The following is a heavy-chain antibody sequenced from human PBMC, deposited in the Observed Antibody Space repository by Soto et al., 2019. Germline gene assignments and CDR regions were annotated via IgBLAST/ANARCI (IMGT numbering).Heavy chain of an antibody. J-gene: IGHJ4*02. CDR1: GFTCSDYW. D-gene: IGHD3-10*01. Sequence: EVQLVESGGGLVQPGGSLRISCAASGFTCSDYWMNWVRRAPGKGLEWLANIKQDGTEKYYVDSVKGRFTISIDNDKNSLYLQMNSLGGEDTAVYYCALIILGRAETGQHYWGQGTLVTVSS. V-gene: IGHV3-7*01. CDR2: IKQDGTEK. CDR3: ALIILGRAETGQHY.